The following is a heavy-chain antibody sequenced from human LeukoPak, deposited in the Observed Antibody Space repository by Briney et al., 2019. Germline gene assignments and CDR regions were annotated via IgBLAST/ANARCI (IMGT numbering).Heavy chain of an antibody. CDR3: ARGGDLARSSYFDY. CDR1: GGSFSGYY. Sequence: SETLSLTCAVYGGSFSGYYWSWIRQPPGKGLEWIGEINHSGSTNYNPSLKSRVTISVDTSKNQFSLKLSSVTAADTAVYYCARGGDLARSSYFDYWGQGTLVTVSS. CDR2: INHSGST. J-gene: IGHJ4*02. V-gene: IGHV4-34*01. D-gene: IGHD6-6*01.